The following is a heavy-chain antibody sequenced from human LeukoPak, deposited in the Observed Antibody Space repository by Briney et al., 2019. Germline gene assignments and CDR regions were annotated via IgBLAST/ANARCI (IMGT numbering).Heavy chain of an antibody. CDR1: GFTFSSYG. CDR2: IVSDGGSK. J-gene: IGHJ4*02. V-gene: IGHV3-30*02. Sequence: GGSLRLSCAASGFTFSSYGMHWVRQAPGKGLEWVALIVSDGGSKYSADSLRGRVTNSRDNSKNTLYLQMNSLSAEDTAVYYCAKGRSGSYCSYFDYWGQGPLVTVSS. D-gene: IGHD1-26*01. CDR3: AKGRSGSYCSYFDY.